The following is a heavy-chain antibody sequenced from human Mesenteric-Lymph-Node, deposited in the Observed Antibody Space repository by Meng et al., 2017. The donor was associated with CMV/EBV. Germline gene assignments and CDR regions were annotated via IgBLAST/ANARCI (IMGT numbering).Heavy chain of an antibody. CDR2: ISSSGSTI. V-gene: IGHV3-48*03. Sequence: GGSLRLSCAASGFTFSSYEMNWVRQAPGKGLEWVSYISSSGSTIYYADSVKGRFTISRDNAKNSLYLQMNSLRAEDTAVYYCARNAGWSVDYWGQGTAVTVSS. D-gene: IGHD6-19*01. J-gene: IGHJ4*02. CDR3: ARNAGWSVDY. CDR1: GFTFSSYE.